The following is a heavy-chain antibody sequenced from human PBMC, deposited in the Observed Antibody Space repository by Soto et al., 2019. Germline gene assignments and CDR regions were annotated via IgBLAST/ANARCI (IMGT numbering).Heavy chain of an antibody. D-gene: IGHD1-1*01. CDR1: GFSLTIHPMG. Sequence: QITLKESGPTLVEPTETLTLTCSFSGFSLTIHPMGVGWIRQPPGRALEWLVVIYWDDDKRYNPSLRSRLTITKDTSKRQVVLTMTYMEPADTATYYCAHRLGGFTWNDGYLDYWGQGTLVTVSS. CDR2: IYWDDDK. V-gene: IGHV2-5*02. J-gene: IGHJ4*02. CDR3: AHRLGGFTWNDGYLDY.